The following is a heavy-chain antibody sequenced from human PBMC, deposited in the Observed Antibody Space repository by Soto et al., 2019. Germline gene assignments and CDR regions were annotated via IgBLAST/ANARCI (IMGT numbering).Heavy chain of an antibody. J-gene: IGHJ6*02. Sequence: QLVQSGAEVKRPGSSVKVSCKASGGDFLSYTISWVRQVPGQGPEGMGTIIPILDVAKNAQKFQGRVAXTADKATSTVYMELRSLRSDDTAVYYCAQMWFGELWHGMDVWGQGTTITVSS. V-gene: IGHV1-69*02. D-gene: IGHD3-10*01. CDR3: AQMWFGELWHGMDV. CDR1: GGDFLSYT. CDR2: IIPILDVA.